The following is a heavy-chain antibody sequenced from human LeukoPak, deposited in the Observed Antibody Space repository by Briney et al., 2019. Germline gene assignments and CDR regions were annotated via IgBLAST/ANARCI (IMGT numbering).Heavy chain of an antibody. J-gene: IGHJ3*02. D-gene: IGHD3-3*01. CDR2: ISGSGSTI. Sequence: GGSLRLSCAASGLTVSSNYMSWIRQAPGKGLEWVSYISGSGSTIYYADSVKGRFTISRDNAKNSLYLQMNSLRAEDTAVYYCARGDPDISFGVVGDAFDIWGQGTMVTVSS. CDR3: ARGDPDISFGVVGDAFDI. CDR1: GLTVSSNY. V-gene: IGHV3-11*01.